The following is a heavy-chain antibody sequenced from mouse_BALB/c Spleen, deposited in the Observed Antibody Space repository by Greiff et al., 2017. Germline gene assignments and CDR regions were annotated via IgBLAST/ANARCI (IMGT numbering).Heavy chain of an antibody. V-gene: IGHV1S56*01. CDR1: GYTFTSYY. Sequence: QVQLQQSGPELVKPGASVRISCKASGYTFTSYYIHWVKQRPGQGLEWIGWIYPGNVNTKYNEKFKGKATLTADKSSSTAYMQLSSLTSEDSAVYFCTRISPSYDYDYAMDYWGQGTSVTVSA. CDR2: IYPGNVNT. J-gene: IGHJ4*01. CDR3: TRISPSYDYDYAMDY. D-gene: IGHD2-4*01.